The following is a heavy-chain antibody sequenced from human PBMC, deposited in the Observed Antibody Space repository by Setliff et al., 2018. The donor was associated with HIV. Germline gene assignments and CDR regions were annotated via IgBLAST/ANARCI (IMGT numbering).Heavy chain of an antibody. D-gene: IGHD6-25*01. V-gene: IGHV4-31*03. J-gene: IGHJ4*02. CDR3: ARVRARYSSGWSFDY. CDR1: GGSISSGGYY. Sequence: SETLSLTCTVSGGSISSGGYYWSWIRQHPGKGLEWIGYIYYSGSTYYNPSLKGRVTISADTSKNQFSLKLSSVTAADTAVYFCARVRARYSSGWSFDYWGQGTPVTVSS. CDR2: IYYSGST.